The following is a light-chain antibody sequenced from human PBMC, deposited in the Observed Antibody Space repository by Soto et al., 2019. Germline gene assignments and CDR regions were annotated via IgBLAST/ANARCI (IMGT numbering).Light chain of an antibody. J-gene: IGKJ1*01. CDR1: QGISSY. CDR2: AAS. CDR3: QQYYDYPQT. V-gene: IGKV1-8*01. Sequence: AIRMTQSPSSLSASTGDRVTITCRASQGISSYLAWYQQKPGKAPNLLIFAASTLQSGVPSRLSGSGSGTDFTLTISCLQSEDFATYYCQQYYDYPQTFGQGTKVEIK.